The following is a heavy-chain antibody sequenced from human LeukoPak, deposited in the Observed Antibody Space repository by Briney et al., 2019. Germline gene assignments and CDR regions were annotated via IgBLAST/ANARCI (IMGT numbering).Heavy chain of an antibody. Sequence: GGSLRLSCAASGFTLDDYAMHWVRQAPGKGLEWVSGISWNSGSIGYTDSVKGRFTISRDNAKNSLYLQMNSLRAEDTALYYCAKEGSGWLDYWGQGTLVTVSS. D-gene: IGHD6-19*01. CDR3: AKEGSGWLDY. CDR1: GFTLDDYA. J-gene: IGHJ4*02. CDR2: ISWNSGSI. V-gene: IGHV3-9*01.